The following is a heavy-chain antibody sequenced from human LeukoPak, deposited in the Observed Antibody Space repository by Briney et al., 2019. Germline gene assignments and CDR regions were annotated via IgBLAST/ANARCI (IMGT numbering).Heavy chain of an antibody. D-gene: IGHD2-8*01. CDR1: GFTFSSYW. Sequence: GGSLRLSCAASGFTFSSYWMHWVRQAPGKGLVWVSRINSDGSSTSYADSVKGRFTISRDNAKNTLYLQMNSLRAEDTAVYYCAKDPDCTSGVCYTFFDYWGQGTLVTVSS. CDR3: AKDPDCTSGVCYTFFDY. V-gene: IGHV3-74*01. CDR2: INSDGSST. J-gene: IGHJ4*02.